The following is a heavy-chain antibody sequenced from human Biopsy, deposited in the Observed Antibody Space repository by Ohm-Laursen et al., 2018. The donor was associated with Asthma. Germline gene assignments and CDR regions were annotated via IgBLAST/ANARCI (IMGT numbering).Heavy chain of an antibody. CDR3: ARDHCSALWAGVSTDNCYFDY. Sequence: SVKVSCRASEDTFSSYVISWVRQAPGQGPEWMGGIMPPFGLTNYAQRFQDRLTISADKSTRTAYMELRRLRSEDSAVYYCARDHCSALWAGVSTDNCYFDYWGQGTLLTVSS. CDR2: IMPPFGLT. J-gene: IGHJ4*02. D-gene: IGHD5/OR15-5a*01. V-gene: IGHV1-69*10. CDR1: EDTFSSYV.